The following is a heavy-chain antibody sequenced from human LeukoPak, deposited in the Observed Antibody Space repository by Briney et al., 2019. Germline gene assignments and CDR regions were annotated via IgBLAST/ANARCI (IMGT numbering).Heavy chain of an antibody. Sequence: PSETLSLTCTVSGDSISSGDYYWSWIRQPAGKGLEWIGRISSSGSTNYNPSPKSRVTISVDTSKNQFSLKLSSVTAADTAVYFCARGPYSYGSSGAFDIWGQGTMVTVSS. D-gene: IGHD3-22*01. CDR2: ISSSGST. J-gene: IGHJ3*02. CDR1: GDSISSGDYY. CDR3: ARGPYSYGSSGAFDI. V-gene: IGHV4-61*02.